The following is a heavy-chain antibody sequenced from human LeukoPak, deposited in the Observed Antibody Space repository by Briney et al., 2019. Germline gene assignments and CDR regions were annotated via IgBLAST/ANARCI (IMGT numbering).Heavy chain of an antibody. D-gene: IGHD2-15*01. CDR2: IWYDGSNK. Sequence: PGRSLRLSCAASGFTFSSYGMHWVRQAPGKGLEWVAVIWYDGSNKYYAGSVKGRFTISRDNSKNTLYLQMNSLRAEDTAVYYCARGDEVAGYYFDYWGQGTLVTVSS. V-gene: IGHV3-33*01. CDR3: ARGDEVAGYYFDY. CDR1: GFTFSSYG. J-gene: IGHJ4*02.